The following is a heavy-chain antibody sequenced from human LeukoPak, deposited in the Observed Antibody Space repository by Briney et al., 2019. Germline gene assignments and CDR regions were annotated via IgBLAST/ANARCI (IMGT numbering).Heavy chain of an antibody. J-gene: IGHJ6*02. D-gene: IGHD3-22*01. V-gene: IGHV4-59*01. CDR2: IYYSGST. CDR1: GGSISSYY. Sequence: PSETPSLTCTVSGGSISSYYWSWIRQPPGKGLEWIGYIYYSGSTNYNPSLKSRVTISVDTSKNQFSLKLSSVTAADTAVYYCARVGYDSSGYLYGMDVWGQGTTVTVSS. CDR3: ARVGYDSSGYLYGMDV.